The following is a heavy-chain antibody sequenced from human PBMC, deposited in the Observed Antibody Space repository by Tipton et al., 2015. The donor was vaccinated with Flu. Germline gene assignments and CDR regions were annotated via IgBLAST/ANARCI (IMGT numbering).Heavy chain of an antibody. Sequence: TLSLTCTVSGGSISRSSDYWGWIRQPPGKRLEWIGSIYSSGLTYYNPSLKSRVAISVDTSKNQFSLNLTSVTAADTAVYYCARRSSPFGVVQYWGQGALVTVSS. CDR3: ARRSSPFGVVQY. D-gene: IGHD3-3*01. J-gene: IGHJ4*02. V-gene: IGHV4-39*01. CDR1: GGSISRSSDY. CDR2: IYSSGLT.